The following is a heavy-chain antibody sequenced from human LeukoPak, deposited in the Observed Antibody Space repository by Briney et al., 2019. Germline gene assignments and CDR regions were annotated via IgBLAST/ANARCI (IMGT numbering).Heavy chain of an antibody. Sequence: PGGSLRLSCAASGFTVSSIYMSWVRQAPGKGLEWVSVIYSGGSTYYADSVKGRFTISRDNSKNTLYLQMNSLRAEDTAVYYCARARPYYYGSGSSPPLGYWGQGTLVTVSS. CDR2: IYSGGST. V-gene: IGHV3-53*01. J-gene: IGHJ4*02. D-gene: IGHD3-10*01. CDR3: ARARPYYYGSGSSPPLGY. CDR1: GFTVSSIY.